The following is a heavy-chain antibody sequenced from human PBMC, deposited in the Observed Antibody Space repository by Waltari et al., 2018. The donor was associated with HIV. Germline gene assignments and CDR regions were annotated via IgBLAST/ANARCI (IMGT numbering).Heavy chain of an antibody. V-gene: IGHV1-8*01. Sequence: QVQLVQSGAEVKKPGASVKVSCKASGYTFTSYDINWVRQANGQGLEWMGLMNPNSGNTGYAQKFQGRVNMTRNTSISTAYKELSSLRSEETGVYYCARKPRIAVAYTDYWGQGTLGNGSS. J-gene: IGHJ4*02. CDR3: ARKPRIAVAYTDY. CDR2: MNPNSGNT. CDR1: GYTFTSYD. D-gene: IGHD6-19*01.